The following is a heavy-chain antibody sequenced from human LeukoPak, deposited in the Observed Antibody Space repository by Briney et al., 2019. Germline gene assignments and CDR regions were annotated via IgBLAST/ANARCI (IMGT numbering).Heavy chain of an antibody. J-gene: IGHJ3*01. CDR3: AKRKISSGIVVVPAADDAFDV. V-gene: IGHV1-8*03. CDR2: MNPNSANT. D-gene: IGHD2-2*01. Sequence: GASVKVSCKASGNTFTNYDINWVRQATGQGLKWMAWMNPNSANTGYAQKFQGRVTITRDTSISTAYMDLSSLRSEDTAVYYCAKRKISSGIVVVPAADDAFDVWGQGTVVTVSP. CDR1: GNTFTNYD.